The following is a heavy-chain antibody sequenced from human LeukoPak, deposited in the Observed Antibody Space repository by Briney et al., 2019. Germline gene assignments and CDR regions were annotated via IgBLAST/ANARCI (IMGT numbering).Heavy chain of an antibody. CDR3: ARGPVADEAFDI. D-gene: IGHD6-19*01. CDR2: IYYSGGT. V-gene: IGHV4-59*01. CDR1: GGSISNYY. Sequence: SETLSLTCTVSGGSISNYYWSWIRQPPGKGLEWIGYIYYSGGTNFNPSLKSRVTISVDTSKNQFSLKLSSVTAADTAVYYCARGPVADEAFDIWGQGTMVTVSS. J-gene: IGHJ3*02.